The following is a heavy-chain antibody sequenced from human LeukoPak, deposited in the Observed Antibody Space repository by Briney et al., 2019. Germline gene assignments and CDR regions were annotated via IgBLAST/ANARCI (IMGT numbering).Heavy chain of an antibody. D-gene: IGHD5-12*01. CDR2: IYYSGNT. CDR3: AGANSGYYREDSYFDS. J-gene: IGHJ4*02. CDR1: GGSISSGGYY. Sequence: SETLSLTCTVSGGSISSGGYYWSWIRQHPGKGLEWIGYIYYSGNTYYNPSLKSRITISVDTSKNQFSLKLSSVTAADTAVFYCAGANSGYYREDSYFDSWGQGTLVTVSS. V-gene: IGHV4-31*03.